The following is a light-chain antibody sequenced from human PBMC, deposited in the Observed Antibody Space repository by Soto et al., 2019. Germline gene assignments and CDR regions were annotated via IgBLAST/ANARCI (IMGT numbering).Light chain of an antibody. Sequence: DIQMTQYPSTLSASVGDGVTITCRASQNISVWLAWYQQRPGKAPKFLIYDASSLETGVPSRFSGSGSGTDFTLTLRSLQPDDFATYYCQQYDSSSPTFGQGTKLEIK. CDR2: DAS. CDR3: QQYDSSSPT. V-gene: IGKV1-5*01. J-gene: IGKJ2*01. CDR1: QNISVW.